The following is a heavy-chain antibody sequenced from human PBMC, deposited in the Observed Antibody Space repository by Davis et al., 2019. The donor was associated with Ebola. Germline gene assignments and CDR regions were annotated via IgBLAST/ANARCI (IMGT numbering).Heavy chain of an antibody. J-gene: IGHJ4*02. CDR2: FGTGGDT. CDR3: ARSADTSGYFPQY. Sequence: GGSLRLSCETSGFIFRNYVMSWVRQAPGKGLEWVSTFGTGGDTYYADSVKGRFAISRANSKNTLLLQMNSLRAEDTAIYYCARSADTSGYFPQYWGQGTLVTVSS. D-gene: IGHD3-22*01. V-gene: IGHV3-23*01. CDR1: GFIFRNYV.